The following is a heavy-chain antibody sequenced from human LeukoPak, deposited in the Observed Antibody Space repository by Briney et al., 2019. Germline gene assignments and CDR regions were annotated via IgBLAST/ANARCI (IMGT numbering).Heavy chain of an antibody. CDR3: ARENGDYADAFDI. D-gene: IGHD4-17*01. J-gene: IGHJ3*02. V-gene: IGHV3-21*01. CDR1: GFAFTNYR. Sequence: PGGSLRLSCAASGFAFTNYRMTWVRQAPGKGLEWVSSISSTSGYIFYADSVQGRFTISRDNAKTSLYLQMNSLRAEDTAVYYCARENGDYADAFDIWGQGTMVTVSS. CDR2: ISSTSGYI.